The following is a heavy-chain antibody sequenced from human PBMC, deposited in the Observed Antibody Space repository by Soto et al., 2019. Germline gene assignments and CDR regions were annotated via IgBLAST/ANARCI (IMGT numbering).Heavy chain of an antibody. CDR3: AMTPYGSGTYFVYFDY. D-gene: IGHD3-10*01. Sequence: SVKVSCKASGGTFSSYAIIWVRQAPGQGLEWMGGIIPIFGTANYAQKFQDRVTITADESTSTVYMELSSLRSEDTAVYYCAMTPYGSGTYFVYFDYWGLGTLVTVSS. V-gene: IGHV1-69*13. CDR1: GGTFSSYA. CDR2: IIPIFGTA. J-gene: IGHJ4*02.